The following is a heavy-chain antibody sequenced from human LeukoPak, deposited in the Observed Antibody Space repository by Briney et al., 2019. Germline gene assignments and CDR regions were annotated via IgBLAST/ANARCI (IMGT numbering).Heavy chain of an antibody. CDR1: GFTFSTYA. J-gene: IGHJ4*02. CDR3: AKDFSTSWASFDY. D-gene: IGHD6-13*01. CDR2: ISTNGGGT. Sequence: PGGSLRLSCAASGFTFSTYAMHWVRQTPGKGLEYVSAISTNGGGTYYANSVKGRFTISRDNSKNTLYLQMGSLRTEDTAVYYCAKDFSTSWASFDYWGQGALVTVSS. V-gene: IGHV3-64*01.